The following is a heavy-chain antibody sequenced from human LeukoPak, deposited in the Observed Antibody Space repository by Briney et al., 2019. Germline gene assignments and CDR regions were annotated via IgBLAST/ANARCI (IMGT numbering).Heavy chain of an antibody. CDR1: GFIFSDYS. D-gene: IGHD5-12*01. CDR2: ISSSGCTI. J-gene: IGHJ2*01. Sequence: GGALRLSCAASGFIFSDYSMQWVRQAPGKGLEWVSYISSSGCTIYYADSVKGRFTVSRDNAKNSLYLQMNSLRAGDTVVYYCARVRKYSGYYSWYFDLWGRGTLVTVSS. CDR3: ARVRKYSGYYSWYFDL. V-gene: IGHV3-48*04.